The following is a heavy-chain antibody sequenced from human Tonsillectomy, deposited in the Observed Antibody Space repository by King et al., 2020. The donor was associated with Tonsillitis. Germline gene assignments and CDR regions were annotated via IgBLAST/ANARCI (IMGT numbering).Heavy chain of an antibody. J-gene: IGHJ6*02. Sequence: VQLVESGGGLIQPGGSLRLSCAASGFTVSSNYMSWVRQAPGKWLEWVSVIYSGGSTYYADSVKCRFTISRDNSKKTLYLQMNSLRAEDTAVYYCARDRNFYYYGMDVWGQGTTVTVSS. D-gene: IGHD1-14*01. CDR2: IYSGGST. CDR1: GFTVSSNY. CDR3: ARDRNFYYYGMDV. V-gene: IGHV3-53*01.